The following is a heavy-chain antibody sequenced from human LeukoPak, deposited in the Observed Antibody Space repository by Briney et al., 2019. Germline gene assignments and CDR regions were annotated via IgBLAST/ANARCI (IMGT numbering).Heavy chain of an antibody. J-gene: IGHJ4*02. V-gene: IGHV1-69*06. CDR2: IIPIFDRA. CDR3: ARADAPSGGRKEGDY. Sequence: GASVKVSCKASGCTFSSYSISWVRQAPGQGLEWMGWIIPIFDRANYAQKFQGRVTITADKSTSTAYMELSSLRSEDTAVYYCARADAPSGGRKEGDYWGQGTLVTVSS. D-gene: IGHD2-15*01. CDR1: GCTFSSYS.